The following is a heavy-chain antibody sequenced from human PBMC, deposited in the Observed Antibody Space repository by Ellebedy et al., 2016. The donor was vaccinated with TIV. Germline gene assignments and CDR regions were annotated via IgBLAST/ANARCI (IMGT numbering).Heavy chain of an antibody. CDR1: GGSFTIYQ. V-gene: IGHV4-34*01. D-gene: IGHD3-10*01. CDR3: VRQGYRYRGLPDY. Sequence: SETLSLTCAVSGGSFTIYQWSWIRQSPGKGLEWIGEITHTGTTTYSPSLTGRVTISVDTSKNQFSLSLSPVTAADTAVYYCVRQGYRYRGLPDYWGQGTLVTVSS. CDR2: ITHTGTT. J-gene: IGHJ4*02.